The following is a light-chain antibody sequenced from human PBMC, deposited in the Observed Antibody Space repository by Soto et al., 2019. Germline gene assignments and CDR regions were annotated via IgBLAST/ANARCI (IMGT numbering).Light chain of an antibody. CDR3: QQYNNWPWT. J-gene: IGKJ1*01. CDR1: QNIHTN. Sequence: EIVMTQSPATLSVSPGERATLSCRAGQNIHTNLAWYQQKPGQAPRLLIHGASTRAPGFPARFSGSGSGTDFTLTISSLQSEDFAVYYCQQYNNWPWTFGQGTKVEIK. V-gene: IGKV3-15*01. CDR2: GAS.